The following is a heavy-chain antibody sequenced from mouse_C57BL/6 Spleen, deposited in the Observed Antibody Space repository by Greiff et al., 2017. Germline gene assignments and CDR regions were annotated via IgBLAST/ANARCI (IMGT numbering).Heavy chain of an antibody. Sequence: EVQLVESGGGLVKPGGSLKLSCAASGFTFSDYGMHWVRQAPEKGLEWVAYISSGSSTIYYADTVKGRFTISRDNAKNNLFLQMTSLRSEDTAMYYCARAGVTPYWYFDVWGTGTTVTVSS. CDR1: GFTFSDYG. CDR2: ISSGSSTI. V-gene: IGHV5-17*01. CDR3: ARAGVTPYWYFDV. J-gene: IGHJ1*03. D-gene: IGHD2-2*01.